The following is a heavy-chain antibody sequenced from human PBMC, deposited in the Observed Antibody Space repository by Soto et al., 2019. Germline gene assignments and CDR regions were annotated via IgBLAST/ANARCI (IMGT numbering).Heavy chain of an antibody. CDR2: IWYDGSNK. CDR3: ARVGGGKPAAIEFDRYPANYYYYGMDV. V-gene: IGHV3-33*01. CDR1: GFTFSSYG. D-gene: IGHD2-2*01. Sequence: PGGSLRLSCAASGFTFSSYGMHWVRQAPGKGLEWVAVIWYDGSNKYYADSVKGRFTISRDNSKNTLYLQMNSLRAEDTAVYYCARVGGGKPAAIEFDRYPANYYYYGMDVWGQGTTVTVSS. J-gene: IGHJ6*02.